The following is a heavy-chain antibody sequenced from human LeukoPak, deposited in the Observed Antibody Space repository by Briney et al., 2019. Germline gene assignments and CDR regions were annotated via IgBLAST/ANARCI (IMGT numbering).Heavy chain of an antibody. D-gene: IGHD1-26*01. CDR3: AKDPLPYSGSYYFDY. CDR2: ISIYNGKT. V-gene: IGHV1-18*01. CDR1: GYRFTSYG. Sequence: RASVKVSCKASGYRFTSYGIGWVRQAPGQGLEWVGWISIYNGKTYYTQSLQDRVTMTTDTSTNTVYMELRSLRSDDTAVYYCAKDPLPYSGSYYFDYWGQGTLVTVSS. J-gene: IGHJ4*02.